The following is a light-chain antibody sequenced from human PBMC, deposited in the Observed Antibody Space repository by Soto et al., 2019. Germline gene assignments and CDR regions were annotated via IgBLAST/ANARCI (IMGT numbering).Light chain of an antibody. Sequence: VLTQSPATLSVSPGERVTLSCRASQSVSSLLAWYQQKPGQAPRLLIYSTSTRATGIPARFSGSGSGTEFTLTISSLQSEDFAVYYCQQYGSSGTFGQGTKVDIK. CDR2: STS. CDR1: QSVSSL. J-gene: IGKJ1*01. V-gene: IGKV3-15*01. CDR3: QQYGSSGT.